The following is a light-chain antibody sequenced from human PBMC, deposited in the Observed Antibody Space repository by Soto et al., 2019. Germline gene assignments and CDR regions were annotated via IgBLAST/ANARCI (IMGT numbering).Light chain of an antibody. J-gene: IGKJ5*01. V-gene: IGKV3-11*01. CDR1: QSVGSP. Sequence: EIVLTQSPATLSLSPGERVALSCRASQSVGSPLAWYQQKPGQAPRLLIYDASSSATGIPARFSGSRSATDFTLTMSSLASEDFEVYYCQHRTNWPPVSFGQGTRL. CDR2: DAS. CDR3: QHRTNWPPVS.